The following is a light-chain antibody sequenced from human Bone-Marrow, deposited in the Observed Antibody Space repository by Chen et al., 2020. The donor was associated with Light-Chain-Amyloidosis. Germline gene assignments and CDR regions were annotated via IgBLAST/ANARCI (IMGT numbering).Light chain of an antibody. CDR3: GSYAGSNTVV. V-gene: IGLV2-23*02. Sequence: QSALTQPASVSGSPGQSITISCTGSSSDVGNYNLVSWYQQHPGKAPKLMIFEFNKRPSGVSNRFSGSKSGNTASLTISGLLAEDEADYHCGSYAGSNTVVFGGGTKLTVL. CDR1: SSDVGNYNL. J-gene: IGLJ2*01. CDR2: EFN.